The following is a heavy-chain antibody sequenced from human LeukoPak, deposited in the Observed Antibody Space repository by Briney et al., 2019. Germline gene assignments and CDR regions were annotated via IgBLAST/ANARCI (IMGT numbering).Heavy chain of an antibody. V-gene: IGHV3-30-3*01. Sequence: PGRSLRLSCAASGFTFSSYAMHWVRQAPGKGLEWVAVISYDGSNKYYADSVKGRFTISRDNSKNTLYLQMNSLRAEDTAVYYCATTYYYDSSGYSSLWYWGQGTLVTVSS. J-gene: IGHJ4*02. CDR2: ISYDGSNK. CDR3: ATTYYYDSSGYSSLWY. D-gene: IGHD3-22*01. CDR1: GFTFSSYA.